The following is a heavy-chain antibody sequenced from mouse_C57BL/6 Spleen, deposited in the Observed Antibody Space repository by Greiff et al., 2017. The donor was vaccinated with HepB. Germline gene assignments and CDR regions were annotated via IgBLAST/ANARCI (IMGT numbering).Heavy chain of an antibody. Sequence: EVHLVESGGGLVQPKGSLKLSCAASGFSFNTYAMNWVRQAPGKGLEWVARIRSKSNNYATYYADSVKDRFTISRDDSESMLYLQMNNLKTEDTAMYYCVRHIFPYYYGSSYPYAMDYWGQGTSVTVSS. CDR3: VRHIFPYYYGSSYPYAMDY. CDR2: IRSKSNNYAT. V-gene: IGHV10-1*01. D-gene: IGHD1-1*01. CDR1: GFSFNTYA. J-gene: IGHJ4*01.